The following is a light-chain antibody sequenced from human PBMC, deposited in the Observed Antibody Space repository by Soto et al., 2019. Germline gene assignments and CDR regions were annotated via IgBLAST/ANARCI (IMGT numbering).Light chain of an antibody. CDR2: EVT. CDR3: SSFTISSTRV. V-gene: IGLV2-14*01. J-gene: IGLJ3*02. CDR1: SSDVGGYNY. Sequence: QSALSQPASVSGSPGQSITISCTGTSSDVGGYNYVSWYQQYPGKAPKLIIYEVTNRPSGVSNRFSGSKSGNTASLTISGLQAEDEADYYCSSFTISSTRVFGGGTKLTVL.